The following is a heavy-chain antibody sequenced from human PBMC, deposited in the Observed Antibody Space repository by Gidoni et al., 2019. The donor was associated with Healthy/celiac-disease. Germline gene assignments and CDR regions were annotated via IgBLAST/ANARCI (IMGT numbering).Heavy chain of an antibody. Sequence: QVQLVESGGGVVQPGRSLRLSCAASGFTFSSYGMHWVRQAPGQGLEWVAVIWYDGSNKYYADSVKGRFTISRDNSKNTLYLQMNSLRAEDTAVYYCARRIAAAGTRTYYYYGMDVWGQGTTVTVSS. CDR2: IWYDGSNK. CDR3: ARRIAAAGTRTYYYYGMDV. D-gene: IGHD6-13*01. V-gene: IGHV3-33*01. J-gene: IGHJ6*02. CDR1: GFTFSSYG.